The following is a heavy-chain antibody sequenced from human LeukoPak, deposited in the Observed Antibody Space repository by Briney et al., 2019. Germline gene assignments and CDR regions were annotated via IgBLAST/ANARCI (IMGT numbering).Heavy chain of an antibody. Sequence: GGSLRLSCAASGFTVSSNYMSWVRQAPGKGLEWVSAITGSGAFTDYADSVKGRFTISRDNSKNTLYLQMNSLRAEDTAVYYCAKTYGDFDWLAIDYWGQGTLVTVSS. CDR1: GFTVSSNY. CDR2: ITGSGAFT. D-gene: IGHD3-9*01. V-gene: IGHV3-23*01. J-gene: IGHJ4*02. CDR3: AKTYGDFDWLAIDY.